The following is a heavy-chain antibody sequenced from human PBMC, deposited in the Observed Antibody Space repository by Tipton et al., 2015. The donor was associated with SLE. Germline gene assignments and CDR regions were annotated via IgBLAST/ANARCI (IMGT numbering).Heavy chain of an antibody. J-gene: IGHJ6*02. CDR3: ARHGMVNYYYYGMDV. CDR2: IHASGSSGST. V-gene: IGHV4-61*02. D-gene: IGHD4-23*01. CDR1: GGSISSGGHY. Sequence: TLSLTCTVSGGSISSGGHYWSWIRQPAGKGLEWIGRIHASGSSGSTEYNPSLKSRVSMSLDTSKNQFSLNLTSVTAADTALYYCARHGMVNYYYYGMDVWGQGTTVTVSS.